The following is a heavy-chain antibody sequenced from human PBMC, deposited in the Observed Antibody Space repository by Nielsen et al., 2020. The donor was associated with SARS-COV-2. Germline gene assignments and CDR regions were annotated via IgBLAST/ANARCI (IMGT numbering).Heavy chain of an antibody. J-gene: IGHJ4*02. CDR3: TSSLVY. CDR2: IRSKAYGGTT. V-gene: IGHV3-49*03. Sequence: GGSLRLSCAASGFTFSSYWMSWFRQAPGKGLEWVGFIRSKAYGGTTEYAASVKGRFTISRDDSKSIAYLQMNSLKTEDTAVYYCTSSLVYWGQGTLVTVSS. CDR1: GFTFSSYW. D-gene: IGHD1-26*01.